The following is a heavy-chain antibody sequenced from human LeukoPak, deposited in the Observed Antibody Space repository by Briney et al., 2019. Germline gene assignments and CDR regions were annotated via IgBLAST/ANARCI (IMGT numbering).Heavy chain of an antibody. CDR3: ARIEWERLGRAFDI. V-gene: IGHV3-53*01. CDR2: IYSAGAT. D-gene: IGHD1-26*01. CDR1: GFTVSDNY. Sequence: GGSLRLSCAASGFTVSDNYMTWVRQAPGKGLEWVSSIYSAGATHYAESVKGRFTISRDNSKNTLYLQMNSLRAEDMAVYYCARIEWERLGRAFDIWGQGTMVTVSS. J-gene: IGHJ3*02.